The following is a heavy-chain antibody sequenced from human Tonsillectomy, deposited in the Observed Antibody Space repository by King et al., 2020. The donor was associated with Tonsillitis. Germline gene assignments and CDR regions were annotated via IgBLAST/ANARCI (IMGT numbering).Heavy chain of an antibody. CDR1: GGSFSGYY. Sequence: VQLQQWGTGLLKPSQTLSLTCAVYGGSFSGYYWSWVRQPPGKGLEWIGAISQSGSTNYNPSLKSRVNISVDTSKNQFSLQLNSMTAADTAVYYCARRMYSSSWLFDSWGQGTLATVSS. J-gene: IGHJ4*02. CDR3: ARRMYSSSWLFDS. V-gene: IGHV4-34*01. CDR2: ISQSGST. D-gene: IGHD6-13*01.